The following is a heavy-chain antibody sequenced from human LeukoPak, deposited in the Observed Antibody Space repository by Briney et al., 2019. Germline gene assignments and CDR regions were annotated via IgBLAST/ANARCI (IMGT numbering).Heavy chain of an antibody. V-gene: IGHV4-59*12. Sequence: SETLSLTCSVSGGSLDPYYWSWIRQPPGKGLEWIGYFFYSGSTNYNPSFNSRVIISIDTAKNQISLSLSSVTAADTAVYYCARDLAVLGYFHFDYWGQGTLVTVSS. D-gene: IGHD3-22*01. CDR2: FFYSGST. J-gene: IGHJ4*02. CDR1: GGSLDPYY. CDR3: ARDLAVLGYFHFDY.